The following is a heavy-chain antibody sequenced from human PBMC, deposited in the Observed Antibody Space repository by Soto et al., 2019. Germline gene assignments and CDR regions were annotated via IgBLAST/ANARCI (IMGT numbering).Heavy chain of an antibody. CDR2: IYHSGST. Sequence: PSETLSLTFAVSGGSISSSNWWSWVRQPPGKGLEWIGEIYHSGSTNYNPALKSRVTISVDKSKNQFSLNLSSVTAADTAVYYCARGYNWNPDAFDIWAQGTMVTVSS. D-gene: IGHD1-20*01. CDR3: ARGYNWNPDAFDI. J-gene: IGHJ3*02. CDR1: GGSISSSNW. V-gene: IGHV4-4*02.